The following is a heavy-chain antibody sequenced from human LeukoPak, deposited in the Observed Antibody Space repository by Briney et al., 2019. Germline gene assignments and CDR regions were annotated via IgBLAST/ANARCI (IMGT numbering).Heavy chain of an antibody. D-gene: IGHD2-21*02. CDR2: INPSSGGT. Sequence: GASVKLSCKASGYTFTGYHMHWVRQAPGQGLEWMGWINPSSGGTNYAQKFQGRVTMTRDTSISTAYMELSRLRSDDTAVYFCARDRAVAAINWFDPWGLGTLVTVSS. V-gene: IGHV1-2*02. CDR1: GYTFTGYH. J-gene: IGHJ5*02. CDR3: ARDRAVAAINWFDP.